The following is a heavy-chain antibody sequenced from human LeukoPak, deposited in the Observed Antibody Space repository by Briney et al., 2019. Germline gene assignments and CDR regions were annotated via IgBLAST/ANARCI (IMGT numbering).Heavy chain of an antibody. V-gene: IGHV4-31*03. Sequence: PSQTLSLTCTVSGGSISSGGYYWSWIRQHPGKGLEWIGYIYYSGSTYYNPSLKSRVTISVDTSRNQFSLKLSSVTAADTAVYYCARDADDTPFSDAFDIWGQGTMVTVSS. J-gene: IGHJ3*02. CDR3: ARDADDTPFSDAFDI. CDR1: GGSISSGGYY. D-gene: IGHD3-22*01. CDR2: IYYSGST.